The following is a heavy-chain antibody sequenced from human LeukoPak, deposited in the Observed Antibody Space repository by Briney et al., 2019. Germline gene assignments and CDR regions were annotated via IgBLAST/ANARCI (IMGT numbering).Heavy chain of an antibody. CDR3: ARERGPTATEVYDY. J-gene: IGHJ4*02. CDR2: INRDGSVT. V-gene: IGHV3-74*01. Sequence: GGSLRLSCAASGFTFSSYWMHWVRQAPGKGLVWVSRINRDGSVTSYADSVKGRFTISRDNAKNTLYLQMNSLRAEDTAVYYCARERGPTATEVYDYWGQGTLVTVSS. CDR1: GFTFSSYW. D-gene: IGHD2-2*01.